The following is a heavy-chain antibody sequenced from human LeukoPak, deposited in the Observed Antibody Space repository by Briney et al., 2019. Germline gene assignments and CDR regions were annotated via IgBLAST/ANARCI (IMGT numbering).Heavy chain of an antibody. CDR3: ARAFPGEGPMGGGMDV. D-gene: IGHD7-27*01. V-gene: IGHV3-30-3*01. J-gene: IGHJ6*02. Sequence: GGSVRLSCAASGFTFSSYAMHWVRQAPGKGLEWVAVISYDGSNKYYADSVKGRFTISRDNSKNTLYLQMNSLRAEDTAVYYCARAFPGEGPMGGGMDVWGQGTTVTVSS. CDR2: ISYDGSNK. CDR1: GFTFSSYA.